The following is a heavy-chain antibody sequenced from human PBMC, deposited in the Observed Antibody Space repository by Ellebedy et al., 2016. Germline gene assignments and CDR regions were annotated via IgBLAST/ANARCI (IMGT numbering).Heavy chain of an antibody. Sequence: GGSLRLSXAASGFTFSSYSMNWVRQAPGKGLEWVSSISSSSSYIYYADSVKGRFTISRDNAKNSLYLQMNSLRAEDTAVYYCARWGYFDWLFYGMDVWGQGTTVTVSS. CDR1: GFTFSSYS. J-gene: IGHJ6*02. D-gene: IGHD3-9*01. CDR3: ARWGYFDWLFYGMDV. CDR2: ISSSSSYI. V-gene: IGHV3-21*04.